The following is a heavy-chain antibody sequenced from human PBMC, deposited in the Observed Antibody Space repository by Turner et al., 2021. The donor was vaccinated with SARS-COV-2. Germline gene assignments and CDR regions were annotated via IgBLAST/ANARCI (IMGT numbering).Heavy chain of an antibody. CDR1: GFTFSSYE. J-gene: IGHJ5*02. CDR2: ISSSGSTI. V-gene: IGHV3-48*03. D-gene: IGHD3-22*01. CDR3: ASQIHGGYYSNWFDP. Sequence: EVQLVESGGGLVQPGGSLRLSCAASGFTFSSYEMNWVRQAPGKVLEWVSYISSSGSTIDYADSVKGRFTISRDNAKNSLYLQMNSLRAEDTAVYYCASQIHGGYYSNWFDPWGQGTLVTVSS.